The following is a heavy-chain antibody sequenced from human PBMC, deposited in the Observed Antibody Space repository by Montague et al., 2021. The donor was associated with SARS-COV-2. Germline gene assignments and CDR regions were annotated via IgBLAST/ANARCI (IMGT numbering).Heavy chain of an antibody. CDR3: ASTPLRDPIVVVPAAILRYYYYGMDV. CDR1: GYPLTELS. CDR2: FDPEDGET. V-gene: IGHV1-24*01. D-gene: IGHD2-2*01. Sequence: SVKVSFKVSGYPLTELSMHWVRQAPGKGLEWMGGFDPEDGETIYAQKFQGRVTMTEDTSTDTAYMELSSLRSEDTAVYYCASTPLRDPIVVVPAAILRYYYYGMDVWGQGTTVTVSS. J-gene: IGHJ6*02.